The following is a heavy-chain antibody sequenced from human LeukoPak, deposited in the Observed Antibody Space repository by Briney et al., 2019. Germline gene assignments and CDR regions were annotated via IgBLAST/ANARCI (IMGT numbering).Heavy chain of an antibody. J-gene: IGHJ4*02. CDR2: IYYSGST. CDR1: GGSINGYY. CDR3: ARMSRDGYRET. V-gene: IGHV4-59*08. Sequence: SETLSLTCTVSGGSINGYYWSWIRQPPTKGLEWIGYIYYSGSTDYNPSLKSRVTISVDTSKNQFSLKLSSVTAADTAVYYCARMSRDGYRETWGQGTLVTVSS. D-gene: IGHD5-24*01.